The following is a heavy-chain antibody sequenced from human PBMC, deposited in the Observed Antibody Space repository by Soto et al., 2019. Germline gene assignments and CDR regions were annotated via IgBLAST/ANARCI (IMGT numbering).Heavy chain of an antibody. D-gene: IGHD2-15*01. CDR2: IYYTGST. V-gene: IGHV4-30-4*01. CDR3: ARDSPSYCSGGSCHPPAFDY. CDR1: GGSISSGDYY. Sequence: QVQLQESGPGLVKPSQTLSLTCTVSGGSISSGDYYWSWIRQPPGKGLELIGYIYYTGSTYYNPSLKSRVTISVDTSKNQFSLKLSSVTAADTAVYYCARDSPSYCSGGSCHPPAFDYWGQGTLVTVSS. J-gene: IGHJ4*02.